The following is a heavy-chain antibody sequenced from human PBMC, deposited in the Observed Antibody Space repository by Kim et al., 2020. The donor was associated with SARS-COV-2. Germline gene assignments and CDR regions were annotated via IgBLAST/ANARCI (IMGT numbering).Heavy chain of an antibody. J-gene: IGHJ5*02. CDR2: ILETGGAA. CDR3: AQQRPHSQWALWGPS. D-gene: IGHD6-19*01. V-gene: IGHV3-23*01. CDR1: GFSFTNYA. Sequence: GGSLRLSCVASGFSFTNYAMKWVRQAPGKRPEWVSSILETGGAAYYADSVKGRFTISRDDSKHTLYLQMDSLRVDDTAVYYCAQQRPHSQWALWGPSWGQGTLVTVSS.